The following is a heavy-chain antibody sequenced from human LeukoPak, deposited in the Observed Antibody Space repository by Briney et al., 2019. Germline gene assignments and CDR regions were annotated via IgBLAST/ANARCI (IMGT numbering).Heavy chain of an antibody. Sequence: PGGSLRLSCAASGFTVSSNYKSWVRQAPGKGLEWVSVIYSGGSTYYADSVKGRFTISRDNSKNTLYLQMNSLRAEDTAVYYCARGGYGDPYYFDYWGQGALVTVSS. J-gene: IGHJ4*02. CDR3: ARGGYGDPYYFDY. CDR1: GFTVSSNY. V-gene: IGHV3-53*01. CDR2: IYSGGST. D-gene: IGHD4-17*01.